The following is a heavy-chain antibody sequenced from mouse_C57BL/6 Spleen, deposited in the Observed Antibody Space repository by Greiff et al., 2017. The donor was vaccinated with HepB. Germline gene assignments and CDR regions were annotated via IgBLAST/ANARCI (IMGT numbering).Heavy chain of an antibody. CDR3: ARFGGGLWDAMDY. CDR2: IDPSDSYT. Sequence: VQLQQPGAELVMPGASVKLSCKASGYTFTSYWMHWVKQRPGQGLEWIGEIDPSDSYTNYTQKFKGKSTLTVDKSSSTAYMQLSSLTSEDSAVYYCARFGGGLWDAMDYWGQGTSVTVSS. CDR1: GYTFTSYW. V-gene: IGHV1-69*01. J-gene: IGHJ4*01. D-gene: IGHD3-1*01.